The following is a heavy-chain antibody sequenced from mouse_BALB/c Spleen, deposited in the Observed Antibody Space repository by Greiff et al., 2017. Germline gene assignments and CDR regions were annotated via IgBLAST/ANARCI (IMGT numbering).Heavy chain of an antibody. CDR1: GYTFTSYW. J-gene: IGHJ2*01. Sequence: QVQLQQPGAELVKPGASVKLSCKASGYTFTSYWMHWVKQRPGQGLEWIGEIDPSDSYTNYNQKFKGKATLTVDKSSSTAYMQLSSLTSEDSAVYYCARGNSRKYFDYWGQGTTLTVSS. CDR3: ARGNSRKYFDY. V-gene: IGHV1-69*02. CDR2: IDPSDSYT.